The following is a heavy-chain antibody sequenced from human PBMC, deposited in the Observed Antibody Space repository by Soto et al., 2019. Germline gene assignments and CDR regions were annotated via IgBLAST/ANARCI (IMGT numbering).Heavy chain of an antibody. CDR1: GFTFSDYY. J-gene: IGHJ6*02. V-gene: IGHV3-11*01. CDR3: ARDHLSHDYCYYGMDV. Sequence: PGESLKISCAASGFTFSDYYMSWIRQAPGKGLEWVSYISSSGSTIYYADSVKGRFTISRDNAKNSLYLQMNSLRAEDTAVYYCARDHLSHDYCYYGMDVWGQGTTVTVSS. CDR2: ISSSGSTI.